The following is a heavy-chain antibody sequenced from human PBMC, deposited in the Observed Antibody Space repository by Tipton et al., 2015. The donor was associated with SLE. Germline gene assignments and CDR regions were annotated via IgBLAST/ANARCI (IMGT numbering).Heavy chain of an antibody. Sequence: TLSLTCAVSGGSIGSHYWSWIRQSPGTGLEWIGYIYSGGSTYYNPSLKSRVTISVDTSKNQFSLKLSSVTAADTAVYYCARDGNLYYDFWSGYRYFDYWGQGTLVTVSS. D-gene: IGHD3-3*01. J-gene: IGHJ4*02. V-gene: IGHV4-4*09. CDR1: GGSIGSHY. CDR2: IYSGGST. CDR3: ARDGNLYYDFWSGYRYFDY.